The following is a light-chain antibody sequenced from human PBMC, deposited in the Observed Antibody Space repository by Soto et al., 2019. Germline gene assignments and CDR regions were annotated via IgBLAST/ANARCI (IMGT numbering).Light chain of an antibody. CDR3: QHYNSYLEA. CDR2: KAS. CDR1: QTISSW. J-gene: IGKJ1*01. V-gene: IGKV1-5*03. Sequence: DIQMAQSPSTLSGSVGDRVTITCRASQTISSWLAWYQQKPGKAPKLLMYKASTLKSGVPSRFSGSGSGTELALTISSLQPDDFATYYCQHYNSYLEAFGQGTKVELK.